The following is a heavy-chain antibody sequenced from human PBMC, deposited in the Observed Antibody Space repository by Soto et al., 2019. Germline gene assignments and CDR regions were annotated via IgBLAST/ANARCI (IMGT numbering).Heavy chain of an antibody. CDR1: GFTFSSYW. V-gene: IGHV3-74*01. D-gene: IGHD3-22*01. Sequence: GGSLRLSCAASGFTFSSYWMHWVRQAPGKGLVWVSRINSDGSSTSYADSVKGRFTISRDNAKNTLYLQMNSLRAEDTAVYYCARAGYYDSSGPRGFDYYYGMDVWGQGTTVTVSS. CDR2: INSDGSST. CDR3: ARAGYYDSSGPRGFDYYYGMDV. J-gene: IGHJ6*02.